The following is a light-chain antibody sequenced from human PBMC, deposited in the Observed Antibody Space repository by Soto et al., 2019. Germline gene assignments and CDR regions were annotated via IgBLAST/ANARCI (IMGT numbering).Light chain of an antibody. Sequence: DILMTQSPSSLSASVGDRVTITCRASQGLNKYVGWFQQQQGKAHKTLIYAASTLQNGVPSKFSGSGSGTDFTLTISSLQPEDFATYYCQQYDSYPLTFGGGSKVEIK. CDR2: AAS. V-gene: IGKV1-16*02. J-gene: IGKJ4*01. CDR3: QQYDSYPLT. CDR1: QGLNKY.